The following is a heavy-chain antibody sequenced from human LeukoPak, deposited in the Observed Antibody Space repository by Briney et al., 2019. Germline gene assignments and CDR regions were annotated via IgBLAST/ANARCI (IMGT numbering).Heavy chain of an antibody. CDR2: VKLDGSET. CDR1: GFTFSSYW. V-gene: IGHV3-7*05. D-gene: IGHD2-2*01. Sequence: GGSLRLSCEASGFTFSSYWMSWVRQAPGKGLEWVANVKLDGSETYYVDSVKGRLTISRDNAKNSLYLQMNSLRAEDTAVYYCARGVGWFDPWGQGTLVTVSS. J-gene: IGHJ5*02. CDR3: ARGVGWFDP.